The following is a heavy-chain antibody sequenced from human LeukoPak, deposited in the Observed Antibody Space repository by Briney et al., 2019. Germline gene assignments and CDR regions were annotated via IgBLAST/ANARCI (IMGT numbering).Heavy chain of an antibody. V-gene: IGHV3-64*01. CDR1: GFTFSAYT. CDR2: ISNNGGST. CDR3: AKDASLLGDYFDY. D-gene: IGHD3-16*01. J-gene: IGHJ4*02. Sequence: GGSLRLSCAASGFTFSAYTMHWVRQAPGKGLEHFSTISNNGGSTYYANSVKGRFTISRDNSKNTLYLQMNSLRAEDTAVYYCAKDASLLGDYFDYWGQGTLVTVSS.